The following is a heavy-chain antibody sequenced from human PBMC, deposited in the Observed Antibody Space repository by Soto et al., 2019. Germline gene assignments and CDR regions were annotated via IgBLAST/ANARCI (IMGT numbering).Heavy chain of an antibody. CDR2: ISAYNGNT. CDR3: ARVEGYCSSTSCYVGSYYYYYMDV. CDR1: GYTFTSYG. V-gene: IGHV1-18*01. J-gene: IGHJ6*03. Sequence: ASVKVSCKASGYTFTSYGISWVRQAPGQGLEWMGWISAYNGNTNYAQKLQGRVTMTTETSTSTAYMELRSLRSDDTAVYYCARVEGYCSSTSCYVGSYYYYYMDVWGKGTTVTVSS. D-gene: IGHD2-2*01.